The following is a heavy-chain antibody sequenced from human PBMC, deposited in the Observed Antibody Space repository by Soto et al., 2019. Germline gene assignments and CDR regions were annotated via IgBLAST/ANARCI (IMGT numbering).Heavy chain of an antibody. CDR1: GFTFDDYA. J-gene: IGHJ3*02. Sequence: EVQLVESGGGLVQPGRSLSLSCAASGFTFDDYAMHWVRQAPGKGLEWVSGISWNSGSIGYADSVKGRFTISRDNAKNSLYLQMNSLRAEDTALYYCAKDTTVTDAFDIWGQGTMVTVSS. CDR3: AKDTTVTDAFDI. CDR2: ISWNSGSI. D-gene: IGHD4-17*01. V-gene: IGHV3-9*01.